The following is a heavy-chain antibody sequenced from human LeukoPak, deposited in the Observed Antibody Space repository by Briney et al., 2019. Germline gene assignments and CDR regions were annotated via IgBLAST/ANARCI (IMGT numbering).Heavy chain of an antibody. D-gene: IGHD6-19*01. J-gene: IGHJ4*02. CDR3: ATLHDSGWSYFDS. Sequence: PGGSLRLSCAASEFTISRNYMRWARQAPGKGLEWVSVIYGGGNTYYADSVKGRFTISRDSSKNTLYLQMNSLRAEDTAMYYCATLHDSGWSYFDSWGQGTLVTVSS. CDR2: IYGGGNT. V-gene: IGHV3-66*01. CDR1: EFTISRNY.